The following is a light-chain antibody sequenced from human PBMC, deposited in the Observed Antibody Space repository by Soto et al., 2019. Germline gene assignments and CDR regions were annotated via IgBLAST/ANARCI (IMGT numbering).Light chain of an antibody. V-gene: IGKV3-15*01. CDR1: QSVSSN. CDR2: AAS. Sequence: IVMTQSPATLSVSPGERATLSCRASQSVSSNLAWYQQKPGQAPRLLISAASTRAPGIPARFSGSGSGTEFTLTISSLQSEDFAVYYCQHYYNWPRTFGQGTKVEIK. CDR3: QHYYNWPRT. J-gene: IGKJ1*01.